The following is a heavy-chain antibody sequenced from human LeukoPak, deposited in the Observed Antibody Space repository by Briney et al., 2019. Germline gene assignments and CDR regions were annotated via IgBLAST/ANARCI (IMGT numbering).Heavy chain of an antibody. CDR3: AGGIRYPRTCYTYKWVDP. V-gene: IGHV4-34*01. Sequence: SETLSLTCGVYGGSFSDYYWSWIRQPPGKGLEWIGEINHSGGTNYNPSLKSRVIISVDTSKNQFSLKLSSVTAADTAVYYCAGGIRYPRTCYTYKWVDPGAREPWSPSPQ. D-gene: IGHD3-9*01. CDR1: GGSFSDYY. CDR2: INHSGGT. J-gene: IGHJ5*02.